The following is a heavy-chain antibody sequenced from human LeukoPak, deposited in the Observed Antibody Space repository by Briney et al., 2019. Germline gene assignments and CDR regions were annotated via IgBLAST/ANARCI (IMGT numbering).Heavy chain of an antibody. CDR3: ARPVPNYYDSSGYENWFDP. CDR1: GFTFSSYW. CDR2: IKQDGSEK. D-gene: IGHD3-22*01. Sequence: GGSLRLSCAASGFTFSSYWMSWVRQAPGKGLEWVANIKQDGSEKYYVDSVKGRFTISRDNAKNSLYLQMNSLRAEDTAVYYCARPVPNYYDSSGYENWFDPWGQGTLVTVSS. J-gene: IGHJ5*02. V-gene: IGHV3-7*01.